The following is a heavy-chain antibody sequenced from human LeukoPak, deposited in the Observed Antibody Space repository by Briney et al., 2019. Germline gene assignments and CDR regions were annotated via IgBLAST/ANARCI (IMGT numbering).Heavy chain of an antibody. D-gene: IGHD6-6*01. Sequence: ASVKVSCKASGYTFTGYFMHWVRQAPGQGLEWLGWINPNSGGTYFAQKLQGRVTMTRDTSISTAYMELSRLTSDDTAVYYCARGGDIAARPFDYWGQGTLVTVSS. CDR2: INPNSGGT. J-gene: IGHJ4*02. V-gene: IGHV1-2*02. CDR1: GYTFTGYF. CDR3: ARGGDIAARPFDY.